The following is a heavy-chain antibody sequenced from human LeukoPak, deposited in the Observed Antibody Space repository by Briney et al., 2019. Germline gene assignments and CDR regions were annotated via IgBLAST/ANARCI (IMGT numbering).Heavy chain of an antibody. CDR1: GCSISNYY. CDR2: IYYNRKT. V-gene: IGHV4-59*01. Sequence: SETLSLTCTVSGCSISNYYWNWIRQPPGKGLEWIGYIYYNRKTNYNPSLKSRGTIIANTSNKQFLYNLSSVTAADTAVYYCARYRLQLQSWGQGTLVTVSS. J-gene: IGHJ5*02. CDR3: ARYRLQLQS. D-gene: IGHD1-1*01.